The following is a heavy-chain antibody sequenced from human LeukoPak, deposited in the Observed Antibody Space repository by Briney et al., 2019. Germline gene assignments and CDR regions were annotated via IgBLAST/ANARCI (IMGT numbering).Heavy chain of an antibody. CDR2: IYYSGKT. CDR1: GGSISNYY. V-gene: IGHV4-59*12. Sequence: SETLSLTCTVSGGSISNYYWSWIRQPPGKGLEWIGYIYYSGKTNYSPSLKSRVTISVDTSKNQFSLKLSSETAADTAVYYCARANDHYEPNFDYWGQGTLVTVSS. J-gene: IGHJ4*02. D-gene: IGHD2-8*01. CDR3: ARANDHYEPNFDY.